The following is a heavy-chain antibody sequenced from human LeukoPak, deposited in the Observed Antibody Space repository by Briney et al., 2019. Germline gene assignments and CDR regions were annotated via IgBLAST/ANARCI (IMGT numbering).Heavy chain of an antibody. J-gene: IGHJ4*02. CDR3: ARENSSGRFPDFDY. D-gene: IGHD6-19*01. Sequence: GGSLRLSCAASGFTFDDYGMSWVRQAPGKGLEWVSGINWNGGSTGYADSVKGRFTISRDNAKNSLYLQMNSLRAEDTALYYCARENSSGRFPDFDYWGQGTLVTVSS. CDR2: INWNGGST. CDR1: GFTFDDYG. V-gene: IGHV3-20*04.